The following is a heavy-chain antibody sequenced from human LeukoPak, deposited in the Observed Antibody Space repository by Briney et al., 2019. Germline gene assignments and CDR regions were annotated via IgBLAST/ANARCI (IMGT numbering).Heavy chain of an antibody. V-gene: IGHV4-34*01. CDR2: INHSGST. D-gene: IGHD3-22*01. CDR3: ARGRIDYYDTTWDH. CDR1: GGSFSGYY. J-gene: IGHJ4*02. Sequence: SETLSLTCAVYGGSFSGYYWSWIRQPPGKGLEWIGEINHSGSTNYNPSLKSRVTISIDTSKNQFSLNLNSVTAADTAVYYCARGRIDYYDTTWDHWGQGTLVTVSS.